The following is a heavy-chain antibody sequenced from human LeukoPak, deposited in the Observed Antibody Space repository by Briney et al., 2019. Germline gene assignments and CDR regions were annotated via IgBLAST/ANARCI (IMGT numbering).Heavy chain of an antibody. CDR1: GFTFNNYA. D-gene: IGHD4-17*01. CDR3: ARDYADYVGYFFFDY. J-gene: IGHJ4*02. CDR2: ISGGGETT. V-gene: IGHV3-23*01. Sequence: GGSLRLSCAASGFTFNNYAMNWVRQAPGKGLEGVSAISGGGETTYYADSAKGRFTISRDNSQNTLYLQMNILRAEDTAVYYCARDYADYVGYFFFDYWGQGTLVTVSS.